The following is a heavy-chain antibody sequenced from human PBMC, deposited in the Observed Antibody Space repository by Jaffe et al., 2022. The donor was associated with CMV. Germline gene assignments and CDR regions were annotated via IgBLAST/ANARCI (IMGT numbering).Heavy chain of an antibody. CDR3: VKDFGRSPITGFLEWLPVPHFDY. J-gene: IGHJ4*02. D-gene: IGHD3-3*01. CDR1: GFTFSSYA. V-gene: IGHV3-64D*06. Sequence: EVQLVESGGGLVQPGGSLRLSCSASGFTFSSYAMHWVRQAPGKGLEYVSAISSNGGSTYYADSVKGRFTISRDNSKNTLYLQMSSLRAEDTAVYYCVKDFGRSPITGFLEWLPVPHFDYWGQGTLVTVSS. CDR2: ISSNGGST.